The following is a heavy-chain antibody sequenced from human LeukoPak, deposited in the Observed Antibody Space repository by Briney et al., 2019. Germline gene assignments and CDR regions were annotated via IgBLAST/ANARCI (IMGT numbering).Heavy chain of an antibody. D-gene: IGHD1-26*01. CDR2: TYYRSKWYN. Sequence: SQTLSLTCAISGDSVTSNSAAWNWIRQSPLRGLELLGRTYYRSKWYNDYAVSVKSRITINPDTSKNQFSLQLNSVTPEDTAVYYCARDRPWELQTFDYWGQGTLVTVSS. CDR3: ARDRPWELQTFDY. V-gene: IGHV6-1*01. CDR1: GDSVTSNSAA. J-gene: IGHJ4*02.